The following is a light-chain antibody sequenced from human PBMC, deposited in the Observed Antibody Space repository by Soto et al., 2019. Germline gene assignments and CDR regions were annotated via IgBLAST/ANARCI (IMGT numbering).Light chain of an antibody. CDR3: QQYNNWTLT. J-gene: IGKJ1*01. CDR2: GAT. CDR1: QSVSIF. V-gene: IGKV3-15*01. Sequence: EILMTQLPATLSVSPGESATLPCRASQSVSIFLAWYQQKPGQAPRLLIYGATTRASGIPARFSGTGAGTEFTLTISSLHSEDFAVYYCQQYNNWTLTFGQGTKVDIK.